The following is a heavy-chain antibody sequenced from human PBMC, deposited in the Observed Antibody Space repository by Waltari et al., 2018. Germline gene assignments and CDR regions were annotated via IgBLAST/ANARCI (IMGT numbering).Heavy chain of an antibody. CDR2: INPRGGSP. Sequence: QVQLVQSGAEVKKPGASVKVSCKASGYTFTSYYIHWVRQAPGQGLEWMGIINPRGGSPSYAQKVQGRVTMTRDTSTTTVYMELSSLRSEDTAVYYCARVGWELRPLDYFDYWGQGTLVIVSS. D-gene: IGHD1-26*01. V-gene: IGHV1-46*01. CDR1: GYTFTSYY. CDR3: ARVGWELRPLDYFDY. J-gene: IGHJ4*02.